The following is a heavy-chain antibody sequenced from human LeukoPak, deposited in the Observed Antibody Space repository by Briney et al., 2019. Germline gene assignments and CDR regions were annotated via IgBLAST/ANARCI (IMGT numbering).Heavy chain of an antibody. D-gene: IGHD2-15*01. Sequence: SETLSLTCTVSGGSISPYFWSWIRQPPGKGLEWIGYISYTGSTNYNPSLKSRVTISVDTSKNQFSLQLTSVTAADTAVYYCGRDALVGYFSYYYMDVWGKGTTVTVSS. CDR2: ISYTGST. V-gene: IGHV4-59*01. CDR3: GRDALVGYFSYYYMDV. J-gene: IGHJ6*03. CDR1: GGSISPYF.